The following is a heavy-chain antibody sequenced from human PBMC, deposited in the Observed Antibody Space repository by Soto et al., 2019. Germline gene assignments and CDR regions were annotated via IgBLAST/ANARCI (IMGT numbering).Heavy chain of an antibody. D-gene: IGHD3-16*01. V-gene: IGHV5-10-1*01. J-gene: IGHJ4*02. CDR2: IDPSDSYT. CDR1: GYSFTSYW. Sequence: SLKISCKGSGYSFTSYWISWVRQMPGKGLEWMGRIDPSDSYTNYSPSFQGHVTISADKSISTAYLQWSSLKASDTAMYYCARHPNYDYVWGSYSVIDYWGQGTLVTVSS. CDR3: ARHPNYDYVWGSYSVIDY.